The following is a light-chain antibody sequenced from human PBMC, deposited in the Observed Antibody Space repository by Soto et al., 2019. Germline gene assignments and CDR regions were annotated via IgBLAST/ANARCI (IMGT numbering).Light chain of an antibody. J-gene: IGKJ2*01. CDR1: QDINSW. CDR3: QQAKSFPYT. V-gene: IGKV1D-12*01. CDR2: RAS. Sequence: DIQMTQSPSSVSASVGDRVSLTCRASQDINSWLAWYQQKPGKAPKLLIYRASTLQSGVPSRFSGSGSGTDFTLTITSLQLEDFETYYCQQAKSFPYTLGQGTKLEIK.